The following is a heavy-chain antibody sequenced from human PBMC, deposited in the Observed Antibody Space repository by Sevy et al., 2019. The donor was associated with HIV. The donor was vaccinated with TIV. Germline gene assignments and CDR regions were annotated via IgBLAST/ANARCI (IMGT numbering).Heavy chain of an antibody. Sequence: GESLKISCQGSGYSFTSHWIGWVRHMPGKGLEWMGIIYPEDSETRYSPSFQGQVTFSAAKSISTVYLQWSSLKASDTSMYYCATSRSGYFDSSGYYIYWGQGTLVTVSS. CDR1: GYSFTSHW. V-gene: IGHV5-51*01. D-gene: IGHD3-22*01. CDR2: IYPEDSET. J-gene: IGHJ4*02. CDR3: ATSRSGYFDSSGYYIY.